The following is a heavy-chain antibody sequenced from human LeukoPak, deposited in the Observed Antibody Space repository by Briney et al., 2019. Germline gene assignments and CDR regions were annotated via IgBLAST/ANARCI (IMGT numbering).Heavy chain of an antibody. V-gene: IGHV1-2*02. CDR1: GYTFTGYY. CDR2: INPNSGGT. Sequence: ASVKVSCKASGYTFTGYYMHWVRQAPGQGLEWMGWINPNSGGTNYAQKFQGRVTMTRDTSISTAYMELSRLRSDDTAVYYCARAPAAVAGGICDYWGQGTLVTVSS. CDR3: ARAPAAVAGGICDY. J-gene: IGHJ4*02. D-gene: IGHD6-19*01.